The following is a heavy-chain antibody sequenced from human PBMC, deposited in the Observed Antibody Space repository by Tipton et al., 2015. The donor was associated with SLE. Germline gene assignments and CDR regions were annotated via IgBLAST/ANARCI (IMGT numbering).Heavy chain of an antibody. J-gene: IGHJ4*02. CDR1: GFTFSSYG. CDR3: ANLGAMVQGVTY. Sequence: QVQLVQSGGGVVQPGRSLRLSCAASGFTFSSYGMHWVRQAPGKGLEWVAVIWYDGSNKYYADSVKGRFTISRDNSKNTLYLQMNSLRAEDTALYYCANLGAMVQGVTYWGQGTLVTVSS. V-gene: IGHV3-33*06. CDR2: IWYDGSNK. D-gene: IGHD3-10*01.